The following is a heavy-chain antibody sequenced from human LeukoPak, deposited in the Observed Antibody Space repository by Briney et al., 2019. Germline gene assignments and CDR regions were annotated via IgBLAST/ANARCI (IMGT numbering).Heavy chain of an antibody. D-gene: IGHD4-17*01. Sequence: SETLSLTCAVYGGSFSGYYWSWIRQPPGKGLEWIGEINHSGSTNYNPSLKSRVTISVDTSKNQFSLKLSSVTAADTAVYYCARDDYGDYTALDYWGQGTLVTASS. J-gene: IGHJ4*02. CDR1: GGSFSGYY. CDR3: ARDDYGDYTALDY. CDR2: INHSGST. V-gene: IGHV4-34*01.